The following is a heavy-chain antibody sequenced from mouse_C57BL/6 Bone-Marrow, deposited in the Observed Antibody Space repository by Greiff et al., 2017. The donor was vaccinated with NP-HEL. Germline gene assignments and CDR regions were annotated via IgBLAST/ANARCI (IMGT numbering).Heavy chain of an antibody. CDR3: TMRFITTVVADY. CDR2: IDPENGDT. Sequence: VQLQQSGAELVRPGASVKLSCTASGFNIKDDYMHWVKQRPEQGLEWIGWIDPENGDTEYASKFQGKATITADTSSNTAYLQLSSLTSEDTAVYYCTMRFITTVVADYWGQGTTPTVSS. D-gene: IGHD1-1*01. V-gene: IGHV14-4*01. J-gene: IGHJ2*01. CDR1: GFNIKDDY.